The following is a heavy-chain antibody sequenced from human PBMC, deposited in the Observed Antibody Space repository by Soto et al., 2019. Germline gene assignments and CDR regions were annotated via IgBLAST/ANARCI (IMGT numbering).Heavy chain of an antibody. Sequence: GGSLRLSCAASGFTFSNAWMSWVRQAPGKGLEWVGRIKSKTDGGTTDYAAPVKGRFTISRDDSKNTLYLQMNSLKTEDTAVYYCTTPGPGGTLYYFDYWGQGTLVTVSS. CDR1: GFTFSNAW. D-gene: IGHD3-16*01. CDR2: IKSKTDGGTT. CDR3: TTPGPGGTLYYFDY. V-gene: IGHV3-15*01. J-gene: IGHJ4*02.